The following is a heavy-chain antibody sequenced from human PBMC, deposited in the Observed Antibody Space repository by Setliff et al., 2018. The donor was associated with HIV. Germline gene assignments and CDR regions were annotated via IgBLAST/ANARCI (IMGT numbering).Heavy chain of an antibody. Sequence: GSSVKVSCKASGYTFTDYTIHWVRQAPGQRLEWMGWINAGNGNTKYSQKFQCRVTMTRNTSISTAYMELSSLRSDDTAVYYCARGLPDCSGGNCYPYRFDYWGQGTLVTVSS. CDR3: ARGLPDCSGGNCYPYRFDY. CDR2: INAGNGNT. D-gene: IGHD2-15*01. V-gene: IGHV1-3*01. J-gene: IGHJ4*02. CDR1: GYTFTDYT.